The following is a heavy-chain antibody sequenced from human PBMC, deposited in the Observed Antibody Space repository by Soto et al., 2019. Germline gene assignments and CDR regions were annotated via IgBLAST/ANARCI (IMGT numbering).Heavy chain of an antibody. Sequence: PSETLSLTCTVSGGSISSSSYYWGWIRQPPGKGLEWIGSIYYSGSTYYNPSLKSRVTISVDTSKNQFSLKLSSVTAADTAVYYCARLGYYDSSGYSDNWGQGTLVTVSS. CDR2: IYYSGST. D-gene: IGHD3-22*01. V-gene: IGHV4-39*01. CDR1: GGSISSSSYY. CDR3: ARLGYYDSSGYSDN. J-gene: IGHJ4*02.